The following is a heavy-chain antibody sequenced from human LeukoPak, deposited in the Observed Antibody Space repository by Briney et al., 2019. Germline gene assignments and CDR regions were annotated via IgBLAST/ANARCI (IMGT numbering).Heavy chain of an antibody. CDR3: ARESYYDSSGSYDY. CDR1: GYTVTSYG. J-gene: IGHJ4*02. CDR2: ISAYNGNT. Sequence: ASVKVSCKASGYTVTSYGISWVRQAPGQGLEWMGWISAYNGNTNYAQKLQGRVTMTTDTSTSTAYMELRSLRSDDTAVYYCARESYYDSSGSYDYWGQGTLVTVSS. V-gene: IGHV1-18*01. D-gene: IGHD3-22*01.